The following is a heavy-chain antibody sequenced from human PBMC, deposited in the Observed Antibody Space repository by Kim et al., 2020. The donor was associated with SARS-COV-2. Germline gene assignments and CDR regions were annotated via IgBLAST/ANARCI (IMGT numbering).Heavy chain of an antibody. Sequence: GGSLRLSCAASGFTVSSNYMSWVRQAQGKGLEWVSVIYSGGSTYYADSVKGRFTISRDNSKNTLYLHMNSLRAEDTAVYYCARDLARYCGGDCYSRWGQGTLVTVSS. CDR1: GFTVSSNY. J-gene: IGHJ4*02. CDR3: ARDLARYCGGDCYSR. D-gene: IGHD2-21*02. CDR2: IYSGGST. V-gene: IGHV3-53*01.